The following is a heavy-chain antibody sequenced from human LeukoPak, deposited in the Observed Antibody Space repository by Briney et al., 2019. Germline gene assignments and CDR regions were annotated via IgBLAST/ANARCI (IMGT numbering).Heavy chain of an antibody. Sequence: KPGGSLRLSCAASGFTFSDYYMSWIRQAPGKGLEWVGRIKSNTDGGTADYAAPVKGRFTISRDDSKNTLYLQMNSLRTEDTAVYYCTTGRIAWGQGTLVTVSS. D-gene: IGHD1-14*01. CDR2: IKSNTDGGTA. J-gene: IGHJ5*02. V-gene: IGHV3-15*01. CDR1: GFTFSDYY. CDR3: TTGRIA.